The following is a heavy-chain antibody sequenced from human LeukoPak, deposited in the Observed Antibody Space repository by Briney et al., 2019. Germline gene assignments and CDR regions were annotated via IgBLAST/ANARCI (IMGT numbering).Heavy chain of an antibody. CDR3: ARHLSDRMPGIDY. J-gene: IGHJ4*02. CDR1: GGSINSSSYY. D-gene: IGHD2-2*01. Sequence: SETLSLTCTVSGGSINSSSYYWGWSRQPPGKGLEWIGSLYYSGSTYYNPSFKSRVTISVDTSKNQFSLKLSSVTAADTAMYYCARHLSDRMPGIDYWGQGTLVAVSS. V-gene: IGHV4-39*01. CDR2: LYYSGST.